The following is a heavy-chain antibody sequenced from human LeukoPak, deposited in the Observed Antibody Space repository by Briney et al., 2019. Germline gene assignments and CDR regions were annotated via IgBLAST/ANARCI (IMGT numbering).Heavy chain of an antibody. CDR2: IYSGGST. J-gene: IGHJ4*02. D-gene: IGHD2-15*01. CDR1: GFTVSSNH. CDR3: TTDYCSGASCRSDH. Sequence: GGSLRLSCAASGFTVSSNHMSWVRQAPGKGLEWISFIYSGGSTYYTDSVEGRFTISRDNSKNTLYLQMNSLRAEDTAVYYCTTDYCSGASCRSDHWGQGTLVTVSS. V-gene: IGHV3-53*01.